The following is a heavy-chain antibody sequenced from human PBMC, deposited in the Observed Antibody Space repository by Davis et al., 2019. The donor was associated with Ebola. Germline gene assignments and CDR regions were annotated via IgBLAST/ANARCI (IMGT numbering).Heavy chain of an antibody. CDR2: INHSGST. D-gene: IGHD6-13*01. CDR1: GGSFSGYY. V-gene: IGHV4-34*01. J-gene: IGHJ4*02. CDR3: AGFLAAAGFY. Sequence: SETLSLTCAVYGGSFSGYYWSWIRQPPGKGLEWIGEINHSGSTNYNPSLKSRVTISVDTSKNQFSLKLSSVTAADTAVYYCAGFLAAAGFYWGQGTLVTVSS.